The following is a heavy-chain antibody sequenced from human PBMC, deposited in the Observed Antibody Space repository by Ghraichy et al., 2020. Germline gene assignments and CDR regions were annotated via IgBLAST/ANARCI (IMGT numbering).Heavy chain of an antibody. V-gene: IGHV4-59*01. CDR3: ARGSRSNYGALWYFDL. J-gene: IGHJ2*01. CDR2: IYSSGGT. CDR1: GGSINYYY. D-gene: IGHD4/OR15-4a*01. Sequence: SETLSLTCTVSGGSINYYYWTWIRQPPGKGLEWIGYIYSSGGTNYNPSLKSRVTISVDTSKNQFSLNLNSVTDADTAVYYCARGSRSNYGALWYFDLWGRSTPVAFSS.